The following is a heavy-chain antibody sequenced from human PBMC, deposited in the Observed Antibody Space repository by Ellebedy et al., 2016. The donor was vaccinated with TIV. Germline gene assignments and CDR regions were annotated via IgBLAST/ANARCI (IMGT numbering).Heavy chain of an antibody. Sequence: GESLKISCAASGFTFSNYWMSWVRQAPGKGLEWVADINQDGSVKTYMDSLKGRFTISRDNAQNLLYLQMNSLRVEDTGVYYCATDWELYDWGQGTLVTVSS. V-gene: IGHV3-7*01. J-gene: IGHJ4*02. CDR2: INQDGSVK. CDR3: ATDWELYD. CDR1: GFTFSNYW. D-gene: IGHD3-9*01.